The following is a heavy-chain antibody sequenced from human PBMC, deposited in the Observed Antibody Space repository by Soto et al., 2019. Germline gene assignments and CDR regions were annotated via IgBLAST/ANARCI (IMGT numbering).Heavy chain of an antibody. Sequence: QVQLVQSGAEVKKPGASVKVSCKASGYTFTSYGISWVRQAPGQELEWMGWISAYNGNTNYAQKLQGRVTMTTDTSTSTAYMELRSLRSDDTAVYYCARDGAIYCSSTSCYTPYYYGMDVWGQGTTVTVSS. CDR3: ARDGAIYCSSTSCYTPYYYGMDV. CDR1: GYTFTSYG. CDR2: ISAYNGNT. D-gene: IGHD2-2*02. J-gene: IGHJ6*02. V-gene: IGHV1-18*01.